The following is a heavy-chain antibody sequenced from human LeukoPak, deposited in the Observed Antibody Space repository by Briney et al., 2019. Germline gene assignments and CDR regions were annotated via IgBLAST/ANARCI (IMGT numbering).Heavy chain of an antibody. V-gene: IGHV3-23*01. CDR1: GFTFSSYS. CDR3: AKALPKMWFGELEGFDH. D-gene: IGHD3-10*01. Sequence: GGSLRLSCAASGFTFSSYSMNWVRQAPGKGLEWVSAISGSGGSTYYADSVKGRFTISRDNSKSTLYVQMNSLRVEDTAVYYCAKALPKMWFGELEGFDHWGQGTLVTVSS. CDR2: ISGSGGST. J-gene: IGHJ4*02.